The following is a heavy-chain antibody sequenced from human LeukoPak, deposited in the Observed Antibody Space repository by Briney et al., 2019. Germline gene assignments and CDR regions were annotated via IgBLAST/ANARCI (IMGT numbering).Heavy chain of an antibody. D-gene: IGHD6-13*01. J-gene: IGHJ4*02. CDR2: ISSSSSYI. Sequence: GGSLRLSCAASGFTFSSYSMNWVRQAPGKGLEWVSSISSSSSYIYYADSVKGRFTISRDNAKNSLYLQMNSLRAEDTAVYYCAREVGQQLGEYFDYWGQGTLVTVSS. V-gene: IGHV3-21*01. CDR1: GFTFSSYS. CDR3: AREVGQQLGEYFDY.